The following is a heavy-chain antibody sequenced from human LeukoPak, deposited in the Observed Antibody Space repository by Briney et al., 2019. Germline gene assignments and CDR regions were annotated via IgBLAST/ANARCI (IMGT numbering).Heavy chain of an antibody. CDR2: IRYDGSNK. D-gene: IGHD3-3*01. Sequence: GGSLRLSCAASGFTFSTYGMHWVRQAPGKGLEWVAFIRYDGSNKYYADSVKGRFTISRDSSKNTLYLQMNSLRAEDTAVYYCAKGPRLLRFLEFTWGDYYMDVWGKGTTVTVSS. CDR3: AKGPRLLRFLEFTWGDYYMDV. CDR1: GFTFSTYG. V-gene: IGHV3-30*02. J-gene: IGHJ6*03.